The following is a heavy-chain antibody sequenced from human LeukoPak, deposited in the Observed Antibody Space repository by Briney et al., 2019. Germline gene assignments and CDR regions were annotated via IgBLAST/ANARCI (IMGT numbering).Heavy chain of an antibody. CDR2: ITSSSSYI. D-gene: IGHD6-13*01. J-gene: IGHJ4*02. V-gene: IGHV3-21*01. Sequence: PGGSLRLSCAASGFTFSSHSMNWVRQAPGKGLEWVSSITSSSSYIFYADSVEGRFTISRDNAKNSLYLQMNSLRAEDTAVYYCARDPQGYSSSWFDYWGQGTPVTVSS. CDR1: GFTFSSHS. CDR3: ARDPQGYSSSWFDY.